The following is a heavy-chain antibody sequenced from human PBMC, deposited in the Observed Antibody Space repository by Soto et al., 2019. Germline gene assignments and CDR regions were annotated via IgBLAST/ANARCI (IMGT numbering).Heavy chain of an antibody. D-gene: IGHD3-16*02. V-gene: IGHV4-59*08. CDR1: GGSITSYY. J-gene: IGHJ4*02. Sequence: PSETLSLTCTVSGGSITSYYWSWIRQPPGKGLEWIGYIYFSGSANYNPSLKSRVTISVDTSKNQFSLKLSSVTAADTAVYYCARARILSAPFDYWGQGTLVTVSS. CDR3: ARARILSAPFDY. CDR2: IYFSGSA.